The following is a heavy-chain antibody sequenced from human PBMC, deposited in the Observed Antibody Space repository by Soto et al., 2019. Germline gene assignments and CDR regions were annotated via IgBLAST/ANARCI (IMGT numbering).Heavy chain of an antibody. CDR3: ARLKAVVTIHYYYYYGMDV. D-gene: IGHD5-12*01. Sequence: VESLTISCKVSGYSFTSYWIVWALQMPGKGLEWMGIIYPGDSDTRYSPSFQGQVTISSDKSISTAYLQWSSLKASDTAMYYCARLKAVVTIHYYYYYGMDVWGQGTTVTVSS. CDR2: IYPGDSDT. CDR1: GYSFTSYW. V-gene: IGHV5-51*01. J-gene: IGHJ6*01.